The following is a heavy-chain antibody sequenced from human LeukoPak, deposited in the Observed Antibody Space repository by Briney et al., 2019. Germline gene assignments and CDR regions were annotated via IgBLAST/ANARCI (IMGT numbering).Heavy chain of an antibody. CDR1: GGSVSSGSYY. D-gene: IGHD3/OR15-3a*01. CDR2: IYYSGST. V-gene: IGHV4-61*01. J-gene: IGHJ6*04. Sequence: SETLSLTCTVSGGSVSSGSYYWSWIRQPPGKGLEWIGYIYYSGSTNYNPSLKSRVTISVDTSKNQFSLKLSSVTAADTAAYYCAREGLSYYGMDVWGKGTTVTVSS. CDR3: AREGLSYYGMDV.